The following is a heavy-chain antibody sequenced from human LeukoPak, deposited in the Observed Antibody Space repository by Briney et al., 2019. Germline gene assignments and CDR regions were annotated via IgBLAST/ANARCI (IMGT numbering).Heavy chain of an antibody. CDR3: ARVIMTMVRADAFDI. CDR1: GYSFTTNY. J-gene: IGHJ3*02. Sequence: ASVKISCKAAGYSFTTNYIHRHRRAPGQGLERMGWIKPNSGGTNYGQKFQGRVTMTRDTFISTAYMELSRLRSDDTAVYYCARVIMTMVRADAFDIWGQGTMITVSS. V-gene: IGHV1-2*02. CDR2: IKPNSGGT. D-gene: IGHD3-10*01.